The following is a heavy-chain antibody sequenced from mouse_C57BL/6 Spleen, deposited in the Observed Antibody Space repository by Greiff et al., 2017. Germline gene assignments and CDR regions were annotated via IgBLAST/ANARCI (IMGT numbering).Heavy chain of an antibody. J-gene: IGHJ3*02. Sequence: VHVKQSGAELVRPGASVKLSCTASGFNIKDDYMHWVKQRPEQGLEWIGWIDPENGDTEYASKFQGKATIPADTSSNTAYLQLRSLTSEDTAVDDGTTPEELRWGQGTLVTVSA. CDR2: IDPENGDT. CDR3: TTPEELR. CDR1: GFNIKDDY. V-gene: IGHV14-4*01.